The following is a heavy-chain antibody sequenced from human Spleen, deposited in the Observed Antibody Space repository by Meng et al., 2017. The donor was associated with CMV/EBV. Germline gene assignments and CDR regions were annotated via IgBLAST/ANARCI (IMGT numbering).Heavy chain of an antibody. V-gene: IGHV4-39*07. CDR1: GGSISATGYY. D-gene: IGHD5-24*01. CDR2: IFYSGGT. Sequence: SETLSLTCTVSGGSISATGYYWVWIRQPPGKGLEWIGSIFYSGGTYYNPSLKSRVTISVDTSKNQLSLELSSVTAADTAVYYCASFRDGYPIDHWGQGTLVTVSS. J-gene: IGHJ4*02. CDR3: ASFRDGYPIDH.